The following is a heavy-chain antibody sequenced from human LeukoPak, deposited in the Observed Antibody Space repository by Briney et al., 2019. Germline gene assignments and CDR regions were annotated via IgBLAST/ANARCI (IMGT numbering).Heavy chain of an antibody. Sequence: PGGSLRLSCAASGFTFSRYAMNWVRQAPGKGLEWVSTINGGGGDTYYADSVKGRFTISRDNSKNTLYLQMNSLRAEDTAVYYCAAQDYCSSTSCPRSFYIWGQGTMVTVSS. CDR2: INGGGGDT. D-gene: IGHD2-2*01. CDR3: AAQDYCSSTSCPRSFYI. V-gene: IGHV3-23*01. CDR1: GFTFSRYA. J-gene: IGHJ3*02.